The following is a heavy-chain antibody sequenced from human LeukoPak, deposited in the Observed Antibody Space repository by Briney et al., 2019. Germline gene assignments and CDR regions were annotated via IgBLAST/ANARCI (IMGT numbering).Heavy chain of an antibody. Sequence: ASVKVSCKASGYTFTSYYMHWVRQAPGQGLEWMGIINPSGGSTSYAQKFQGRVTMTRDTSTSTVYMELSSLRSEDTAVYYCAWVPTVRGSNGDYYYYGMDVWGQGTTVTVS. CDR2: INPSGGST. D-gene: IGHD3-10*01. CDR1: GYTFTSYY. CDR3: AWVPTVRGSNGDYYYYGMDV. V-gene: IGHV1-46*01. J-gene: IGHJ6*02.